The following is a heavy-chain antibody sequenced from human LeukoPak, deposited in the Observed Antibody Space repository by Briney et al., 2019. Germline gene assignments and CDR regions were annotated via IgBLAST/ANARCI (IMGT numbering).Heavy chain of an antibody. D-gene: IGHD3-3*01. Sequence: GGSLRLSCAASGFTFSSYSMNWVRQAPGKGLEWVSSISSSSSYIYYADSVKGRFTISRDNAKNSLYLQMNSLRAEDTAVYYCARGNYDFWSDNGDWFDPWGQGTLVTVSS. J-gene: IGHJ5*02. CDR3: ARGNYDFWSDNGDWFDP. V-gene: IGHV3-21*01. CDR1: GFTFSSYS. CDR2: ISSSSSYI.